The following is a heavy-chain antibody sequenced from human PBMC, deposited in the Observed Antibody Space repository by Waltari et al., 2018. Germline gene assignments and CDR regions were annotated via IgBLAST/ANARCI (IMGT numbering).Heavy chain of an antibody. CDR2: IYPGDSNT. CDR1: GYRFATYW. CDR3: ARQNIHSYGYGYFDF. J-gene: IGHJ4*02. V-gene: IGHV5-51*01. Sequence: EVQLEQSGAEVKKPGESLKISCNGSGYRFATYWIGWVRQMPGKGLEWMGFIYPGDSNTKYSLSFQGQVTTSADTSISTAYLQWSSLKASDTAIYFCARQNIHSYGYGYFDFWGQGTLVTVSS. D-gene: IGHD5-18*01.